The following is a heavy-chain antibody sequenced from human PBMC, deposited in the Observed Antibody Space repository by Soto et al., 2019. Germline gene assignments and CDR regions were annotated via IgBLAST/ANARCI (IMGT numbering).Heavy chain of an antibody. D-gene: IGHD6-13*01. CDR2: ISRSGGST. V-gene: IGHV3-23*01. CDR3: ARDNAPPGTSYYYGMDV. J-gene: IGHJ6*02. Sequence: GGSLRLSCAASGFTFSSYAMSWVRQAPGKGLEWVSAISRSGGSTYYADSVKGRFTISRDNAKNTLYLQMNSLRAEDTAVYYCARDNAPPGTSYYYGMDVWGQGTTVTVSS. CDR1: GFTFSSYA.